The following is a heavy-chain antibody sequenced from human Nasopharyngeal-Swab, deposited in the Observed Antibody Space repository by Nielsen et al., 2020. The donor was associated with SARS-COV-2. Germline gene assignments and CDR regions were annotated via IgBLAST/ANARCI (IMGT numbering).Heavy chain of an antibody. J-gene: IGHJ4*02. D-gene: IGHD2-15*01. CDR3: ARHSGSGYFDY. Sequence: VRQAPGKGLEWMGIIYPSDSYTNYSPSFQGHVTISADKSISTAYLQWSSLKASDTAMYYCARHSGSGYFDYWGQGTLVTVSS. CDR2: IYPSDSYT. V-gene: IGHV5-10-1*01.